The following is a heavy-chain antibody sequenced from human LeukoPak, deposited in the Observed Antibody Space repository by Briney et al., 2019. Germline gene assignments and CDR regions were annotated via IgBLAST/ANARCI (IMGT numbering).Heavy chain of an antibody. V-gene: IGHV4-34*01. D-gene: IGHD3-3*01. CDR2: INHSGST. J-gene: IGHJ4*02. CDR3: ARARGVLSYYDFWSGYLLDY. CDR1: GGSFSGYY. Sequence: ASETLSLTCAVYGGSFSGYYWSWIRQPPGKGLEWIGEINHSGSTNYNPSLKSRVTISVDTSKNQFSLKLSSVTAADTAVYYCARARGVLSYYDFWSGYLLDYWAREPWSPSPQ.